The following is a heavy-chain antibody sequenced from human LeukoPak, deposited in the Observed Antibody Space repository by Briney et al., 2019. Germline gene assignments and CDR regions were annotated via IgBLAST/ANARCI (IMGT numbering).Heavy chain of an antibody. Sequence: GGSLRLSCAASGFTVSSNYMSWVRQAPGKGLEWVSVIYSGGSTYYADSVKGRFTISRDNSKNTLYLQMNSLRAEDTAVYYCARVKAGYYYYMNVWGKGTTVTVSS. CDR3: ARVKAGYYYYMNV. V-gene: IGHV3-53*01. D-gene: IGHD3-10*01. J-gene: IGHJ6*03. CDR1: GFTVSSNY. CDR2: IYSGGST.